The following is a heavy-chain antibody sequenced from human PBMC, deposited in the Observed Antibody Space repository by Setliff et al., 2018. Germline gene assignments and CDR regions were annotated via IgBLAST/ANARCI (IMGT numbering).Heavy chain of an antibody. CDR3: MRLVRFCSRTVCQRTSGDEA. J-gene: IGHJ5*02. D-gene: IGHD3-3*01. V-gene: IGHV1-18*01. Sequence: GASVKVSCKASGYTFTDYGVTWVRQAPGQGLGWLGWIGVYSGNTYSAQRFQGRVSLTTDESTNTAYLELRGLRSDDTAVYYCMRLVRFCSRTVCQRTSGDEAWGQGTLVTVSS. CDR1: GYTFTDYG. CDR2: IGVYSGNT.